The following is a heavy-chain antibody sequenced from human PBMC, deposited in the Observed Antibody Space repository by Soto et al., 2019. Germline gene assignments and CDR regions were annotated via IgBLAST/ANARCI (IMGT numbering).Heavy chain of an antibody. Sequence: GASAKVSFQGAGGSFSSDAISWVRQAPGQGLEWMGGIIPIFGTANYAQKFQGRVTITADESTSTAYMELSSLRSEDTAVYYCAGGAIRGYRMDLWGQGTTVTVSS. D-gene: IGHD3-10*01. CDR1: GGSFSSDA. J-gene: IGHJ6*02. CDR3: AGGAIRGYRMDL. V-gene: IGHV1-69*13. CDR2: IIPIFGTA.